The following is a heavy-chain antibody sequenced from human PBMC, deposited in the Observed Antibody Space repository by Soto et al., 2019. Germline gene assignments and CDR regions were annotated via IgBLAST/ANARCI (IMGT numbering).Heavy chain of an antibody. J-gene: IGHJ6*02. Sequence: QVQLVQSGAEVKKPGSSVKVSCKASGGTFNRYAISWVRQAPGQGLEWMGGIIPIFGIGNDAHRFQGRVTLTADESTGTAYMELSSLRSEDTGVYYCARSAITLFGVVSIPPHYYSEMDVWGQGTTVTVSS. D-gene: IGHD3-3*01. V-gene: IGHV1-69*01. CDR2: IIPIFGIG. CDR3: ARSAITLFGVVSIPPHYYSEMDV. CDR1: GGTFNRYA.